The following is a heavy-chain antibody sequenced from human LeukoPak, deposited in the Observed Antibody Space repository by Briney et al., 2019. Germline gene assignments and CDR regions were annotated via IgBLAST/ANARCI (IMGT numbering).Heavy chain of an antibody. CDR3: ASGPRYYFDSSDRDAFDI. Sequence: SGTLSLTCAVSGGSISSSNWWSWVRQPPGKGLEWIGEIYHSGSTNYNPSLKSRVTISVDKSKNQFSLKLSSVTAADTAVYYCASGPRYYFDSSDRDAFDIWGQGTMVTVSS. V-gene: IGHV4-4*02. CDR1: GGSISSSNW. CDR2: IYHSGST. J-gene: IGHJ3*02. D-gene: IGHD3-22*01.